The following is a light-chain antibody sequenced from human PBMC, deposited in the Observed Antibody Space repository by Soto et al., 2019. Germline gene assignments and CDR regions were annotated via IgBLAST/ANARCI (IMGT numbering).Light chain of an antibody. J-gene: IGLJ2*01. Sequence: QSVLTQPASVSGSPGQSIAISCTGTSSDAGGYNYVSWYQQHPGKAPKLMIFEVSYRPSGVSNRFSGSKSGNTASLTISGLQAEDEADYYCSSYTGSSINTVVFGGGTKLTVL. CDR2: EVS. CDR3: SSYTGSSINTVV. CDR1: SSDAGGYNY. V-gene: IGLV2-14*01.